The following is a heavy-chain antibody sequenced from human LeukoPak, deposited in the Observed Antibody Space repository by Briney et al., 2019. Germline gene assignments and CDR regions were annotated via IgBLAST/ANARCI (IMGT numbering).Heavy chain of an antibody. CDR1: GYTFTCYY. V-gene: IGHV1-2*02. D-gene: IGHD2-2*01. CDR2: INPNSGGT. J-gene: IGHJ6*03. Sequence: GASVKVSCKASGYTFTCYYMHWVRQAPGQGLEWMGWINPNSGGTNYAQKFQGRVTMTRDTSISTAYMELSRLRSDDTAVYYCARGIVVVPAPSDYMDVWGKGTTVTVSS. CDR3: ARGIVVVPAPSDYMDV.